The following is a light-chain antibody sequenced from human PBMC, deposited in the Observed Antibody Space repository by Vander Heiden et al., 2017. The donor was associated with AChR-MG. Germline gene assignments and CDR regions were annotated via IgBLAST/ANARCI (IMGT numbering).Light chain of an antibody. Sequence: DIQMTPSPSSLSASVGDRITITSGASQDIGCSLAWFQQKPGKAPTRLIYAAATLESGVPSRFSGSGSGTGFTLSITSLQPEDFATYYCLQDYTYPQTFGQGTKVEIK. CDR3: LQDYTYPQT. J-gene: IGKJ1*01. V-gene: IGKV1-17*01. CDR1: QDIGCS. CDR2: AAA.